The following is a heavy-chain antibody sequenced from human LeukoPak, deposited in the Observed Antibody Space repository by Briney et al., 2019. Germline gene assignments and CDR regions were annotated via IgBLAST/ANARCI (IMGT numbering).Heavy chain of an antibody. J-gene: IGHJ4*01. V-gene: IGHV3-7*01. CDR1: GFTFGNDW. Sequence: GGSLRLSCVASGFTFGNDWMSWVRQAPGKGLEFVANIKRDGSYKNYVDSVKGRFAISRDNAENSVHLQMHSLRAEDTAIYYCARDPGSSSFDYWGQGALVIVSS. CDR3: ARDPGSSSFDY. D-gene: IGHD6-13*01. CDR2: IKRDGSYK.